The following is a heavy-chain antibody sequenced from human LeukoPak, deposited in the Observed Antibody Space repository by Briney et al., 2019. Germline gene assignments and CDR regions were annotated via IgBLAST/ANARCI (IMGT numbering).Heavy chain of an antibody. CDR2: LYSEGGRT. J-gene: IGHJ4*02. Sequence: GGSLRLSCVGSGFIFRNDWMHWVRQAPGKGLVWVSRLYSEGGRTYYADSVKGRFTISRDNSKSTLCLQMNSLRAEDTAVYYCAKQLGYCSDGSCYFPYWGQGTLVTVSS. CDR3: AKQLGYCSDGSCYFPY. V-gene: IGHV3-74*01. D-gene: IGHD2-15*01. CDR1: GFIFRNDW.